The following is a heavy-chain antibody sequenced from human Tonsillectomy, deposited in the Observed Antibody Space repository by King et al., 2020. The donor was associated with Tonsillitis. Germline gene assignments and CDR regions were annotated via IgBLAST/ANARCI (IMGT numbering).Heavy chain of an antibody. V-gene: IGHV5-10-1*03. CDR3: ARQDDYGEANFDY. Sequence: VQLVESGAEVKKPGESLRISCTVSGYSFTNYWISWVRQMPGKGLEWMGRIDPSDSYTIYSPSFHGHVTISADKSISTAYLQWSSLKASDTAMYYCARQDDYGEANFDYWGQGTLVTVSS. J-gene: IGHJ4*02. CDR2: IDPSDSYT. CDR1: GYSFTNYW. D-gene: IGHD4-17*01.